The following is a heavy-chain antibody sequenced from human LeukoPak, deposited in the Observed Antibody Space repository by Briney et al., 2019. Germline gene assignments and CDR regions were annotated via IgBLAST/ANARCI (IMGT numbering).Heavy chain of an antibody. CDR2: INPNSGGT. V-gene: IGHV1-2*02. Sequence: ASVKVSCKASGYTFSDYFIHWVRQAPGQGLEWVGWINPNSGGTNYGQKFQGRVTMTRDTSINTAYMKLNRLRSADTAVYYCARDKAGRGTGWYLSDYWGQGTLVTVSS. CDR1: GYTFSDYF. D-gene: IGHD6-19*01. J-gene: IGHJ4*02. CDR3: ARDKAGRGTGWYLSDY.